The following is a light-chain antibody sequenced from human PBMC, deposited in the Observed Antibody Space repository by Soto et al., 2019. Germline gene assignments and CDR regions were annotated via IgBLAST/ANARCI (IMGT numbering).Light chain of an antibody. J-gene: IGKJ4*01. V-gene: IGKV3-20*01. CDR3: QQYGSSPLT. Sequence: EIVLTQSPATLSLSPGERATLSCRASQSVSSNLAWYQQKPGQAPKVLIYRASSRATGIPDRFSGSGSGTDFTLTISRLEPEDFAVYYCQQYGSSPLTFGGGTKVDI. CDR2: RAS. CDR1: QSVSSN.